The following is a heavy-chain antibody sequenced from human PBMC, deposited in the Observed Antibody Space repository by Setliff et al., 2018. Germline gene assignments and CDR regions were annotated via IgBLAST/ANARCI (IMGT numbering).Heavy chain of an antibody. J-gene: IGHJ4*02. D-gene: IGHD5-12*01. CDR3: ARGLRTYYFDY. Sequence: PGGSLRLSCAASGFTFSSYWMHWVRQAPGKGLVWVSRINSDGSTTNYADSVKGRFTTSRENAKNTLYLQLSNLRAEDTAVYYCARGLRTYYFDYWGQGTLVTVSS. CDR2: INSDGSTT. V-gene: IGHV3-74*01. CDR1: GFTFSSYW.